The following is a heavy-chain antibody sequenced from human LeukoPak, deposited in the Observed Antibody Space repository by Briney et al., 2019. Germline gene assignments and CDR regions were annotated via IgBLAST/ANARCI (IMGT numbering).Heavy chain of an antibody. V-gene: IGHV4-61*09. CDR2: IYKSGST. D-gene: IGHD6-13*01. Sequence: PSETLSLTCTVSGGSISSGSYYCSWIRQPAGKGLEWIGHIYKSGSTNYNPSLKSRVTISVDTSKNQFSLKLSSVTAADTAVYYCARDDRRIAAAMFDYWGQGTLVTVSS. CDR3: ARDDRRIAAAMFDY. CDR1: GGSISSGSYY. J-gene: IGHJ4*02.